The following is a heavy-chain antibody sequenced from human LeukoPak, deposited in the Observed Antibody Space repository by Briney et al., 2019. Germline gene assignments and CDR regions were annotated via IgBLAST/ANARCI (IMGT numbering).Heavy chain of an antibody. CDR2: ISAYNGNT. V-gene: IGHV1-18*01. Sequence: GSSVKVSCKASGYTFTSYGISWVRQAPGQGLEWMGWISAYNGNTNYAQKLQGRVTMTTDTSTSTAYMELSSLRSEDTAVYYCARYRFSQKPYYFDYWGQGTLVTVSS. D-gene: IGHD3-3*01. J-gene: IGHJ4*02. CDR3: ARYRFSQKPYYFDY. CDR1: GYTFTSYG.